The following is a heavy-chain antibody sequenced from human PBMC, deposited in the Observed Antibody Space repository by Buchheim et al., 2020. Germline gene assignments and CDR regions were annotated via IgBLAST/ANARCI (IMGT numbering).Heavy chain of an antibody. CDR3: GRDRTSYFAFDI. CDR2: IWYDASNK. D-gene: IGHD1-1*01. Sequence: QEQVVESGGGVVQPGRSLRLSCAASGFTFSRYGMFWVRQAPGKGLEWVAVIWYDASNKYYAETVKGRFTISRDNSRDMVYLQMNSLRAEDTAVYYCGRDRTSYFAFDIWGRGT. CDR1: GFTFSRYG. V-gene: IGHV3-33*01. J-gene: IGHJ3*02.